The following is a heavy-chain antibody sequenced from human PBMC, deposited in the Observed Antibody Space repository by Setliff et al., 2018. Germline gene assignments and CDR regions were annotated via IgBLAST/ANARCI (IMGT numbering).Heavy chain of an antibody. D-gene: IGHD3-10*01. CDR2: IKQDGSEE. Sequence: GGSLRLSCAASGFTFSRYWMSWVRQAPGKGLEWVANIKQDGSEEYYVDSVKGRFTISRDNAKNSLYLQMNSLRAEDTAVYYCARDHVYGSQYYYYYYGMDVWGQGTTVTV. V-gene: IGHV3-7*01. J-gene: IGHJ6*02. CDR1: GFTFSRYW. CDR3: ARDHVYGSQYYYYYYGMDV.